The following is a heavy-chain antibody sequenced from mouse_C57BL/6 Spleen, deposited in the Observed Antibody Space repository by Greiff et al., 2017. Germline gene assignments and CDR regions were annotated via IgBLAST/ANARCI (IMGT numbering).Heavy chain of an antibody. J-gene: IGHJ3*01. Sequence: EVKLMESGGGLVQPGGSLKLSCAASGFTFSDYGMAWVRQAPRKGPEWVAFISNLAYSIYYADTVTGRFTISRENAKNTLYLEMSSLRSEDTAMYYCATIYYDYDGFAYWGQGTLVTVSA. D-gene: IGHD2-4*01. CDR2: ISNLAYSI. CDR1: GFTFSDYG. V-gene: IGHV5-15*01. CDR3: ATIYYDYDGFAY.